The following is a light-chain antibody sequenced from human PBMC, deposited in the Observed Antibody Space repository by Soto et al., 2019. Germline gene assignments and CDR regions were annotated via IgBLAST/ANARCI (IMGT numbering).Light chain of an antibody. Sequence: DIQMTQSPSSLSASVGATVTITCRASQSISTYLHWYQQKPGKAPNLLIYAASTLQSGVPSRFSGSGSGTDFTLTISSLQPEDFATYFCQHGYSTPLTLGGGTKVDIK. J-gene: IGKJ4*01. CDR1: QSISTY. V-gene: IGKV1-39*01. CDR3: QHGYSTPLT. CDR2: AAS.